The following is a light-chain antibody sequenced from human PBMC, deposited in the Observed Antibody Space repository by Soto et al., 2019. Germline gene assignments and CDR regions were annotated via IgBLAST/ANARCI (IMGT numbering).Light chain of an antibody. CDR3: QQYNNWPWT. Sequence: EIVMTQSPATLSVSPGERATLSCRASQSVSSKLVWYQRKPGQAPRLLIYDASTRATGMPGRFSGSGSGTEFTLTISSLQSEDFAVYYCQQYNNWPWTFGQGTKV. V-gene: IGKV3-15*01. CDR2: DAS. J-gene: IGKJ1*01. CDR1: QSVSSK.